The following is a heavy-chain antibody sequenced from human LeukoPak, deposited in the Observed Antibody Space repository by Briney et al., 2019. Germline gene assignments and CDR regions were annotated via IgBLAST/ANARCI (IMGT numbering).Heavy chain of an antibody. CDR3: AKGDSSDYQINDY. J-gene: IGHJ4*02. D-gene: IGHD3-22*01. Sequence: PGGSLRLSCVASGITLSSYAMSWVRQAPGKGLEWVSGISGSGGNTYYADSVKGRFTISRDFSKNTLYLQLNGLRAEDTAAYYCAKGDSSDYQINDYWGQGTLVTVSS. CDR1: GITLSSYA. V-gene: IGHV3-23*01. CDR2: ISGSGGNT.